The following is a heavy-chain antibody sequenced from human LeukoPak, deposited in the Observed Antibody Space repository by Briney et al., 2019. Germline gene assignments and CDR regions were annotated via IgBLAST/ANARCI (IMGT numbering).Heavy chain of an antibody. D-gene: IGHD3-10*01. Sequence: LETLSLTCTVSGGSISSYYWSWIRQPPGKGLEWIGYIYYSGSTNYNPSLKSRVTISVDTSTNQFSLKLSSVTVADTAVYYCARLVREIRGYNWFDPWGQGTLVTVSS. J-gene: IGHJ5*02. CDR2: IYYSGST. V-gene: IGHV4-59*08. CDR1: GGSISSYY. CDR3: ARLVREIRGYNWFDP.